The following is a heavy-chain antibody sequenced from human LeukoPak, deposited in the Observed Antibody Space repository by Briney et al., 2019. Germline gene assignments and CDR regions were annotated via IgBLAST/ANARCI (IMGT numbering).Heavy chain of an antibody. CDR3: ASIAEVVTPHYYYMDV. CDR2: IYIVGST. J-gene: IGHJ6*03. Sequence: KTSETLSLTCTVSGGSVSSGSYYWSWIRQPAGKGLEWIGRIYIVGSTSYNPSLKSRVTISVDTSKNQFSLRLSSVTAADTAVYYCASIAEVVTPHYYYMDVWGKGTTVTVSS. V-gene: IGHV4-61*02. D-gene: IGHD3-22*01. CDR1: GGSVSSGSYY.